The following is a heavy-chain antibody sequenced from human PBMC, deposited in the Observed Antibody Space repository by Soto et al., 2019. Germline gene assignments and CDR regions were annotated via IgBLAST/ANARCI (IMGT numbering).Heavy chain of an antibody. CDR3: ARAPAPQSNWFDP. V-gene: IGHV1-2*04. J-gene: IGHJ5*02. CDR1: GYTFTAYY. CDR2: INPNSGGT. Sequence: QVQLVQSGAEVKKPGASVRVSCKASGYTFTAYYMHWVRQAPGQGLEWMGWINPNSGGTNYAQKFQGWVTMTRDTSVSTAYMELSRLRSDDTAVYFCARAPAPQSNWFDPWGQGTLVTVSS.